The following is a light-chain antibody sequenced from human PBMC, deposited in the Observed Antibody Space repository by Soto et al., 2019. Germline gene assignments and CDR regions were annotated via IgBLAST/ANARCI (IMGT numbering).Light chain of an antibody. Sequence: EIVMTQTPFSLSVTPGQSASISCKSSQSLLYSDGKTYLYWYLQKPGQPPQLLIYEVSNRFSGVPDRCSGSGSGTDFTLETSRVDAEAVGLHHCIQTLQLPLTFGGGTKVEIK. CDR1: QSLLYSDGKTY. J-gene: IGKJ4*01. CDR2: EVS. CDR3: IQTLQLPLT. V-gene: IGKV2D-29*01.